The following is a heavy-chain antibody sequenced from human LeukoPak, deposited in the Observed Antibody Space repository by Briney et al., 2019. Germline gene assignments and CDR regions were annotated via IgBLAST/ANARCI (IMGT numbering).Heavy chain of an antibody. Sequence: PSDTVSLTCAVYGGSFSGYYWSWIRQPPGKGLEWIGEINHSGSTNYNPSLKSRVTISVDTSKNQFSLKLSSVTAADTAVYYCARGNKCSSTSCYAGYYYYMDVWGKGTTVTVSS. CDR1: GGSFSGYY. V-gene: IGHV4-34*01. CDR3: ARGNKCSSTSCYAGYYYYMDV. J-gene: IGHJ6*03. D-gene: IGHD2-2*01. CDR2: INHSGST.